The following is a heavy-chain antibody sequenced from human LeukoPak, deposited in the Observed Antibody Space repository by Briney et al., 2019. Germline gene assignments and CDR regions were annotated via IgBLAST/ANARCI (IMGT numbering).Heavy chain of an antibody. Sequence: SETLSLTCAVYGGSFSGYYWSWIRQPPGKGLEWIGEINHSGSTNYNPSLKTRVTISVDTSKNQFSLKLSSVTAADTAVYSCASRKGYDFWSGYYLHGMDVWGQGTTVTVSS. D-gene: IGHD3-3*01. CDR1: GGSFSGYY. J-gene: IGHJ6*02. CDR2: INHSGST. V-gene: IGHV4-34*01. CDR3: ASRKGYDFWSGYYLHGMDV.